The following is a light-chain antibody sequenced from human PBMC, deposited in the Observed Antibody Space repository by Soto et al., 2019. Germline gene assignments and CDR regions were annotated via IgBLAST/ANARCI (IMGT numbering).Light chain of an antibody. CDR1: SSDVGDNNY. J-gene: IGLJ1*01. CDR2: DVT. V-gene: IGLV2-14*01. Sequence: QSVLTQPASVSGSPGQSITISCTGTSSDVGDNNYVSWYQQHPGKAPKLMIYDVTHRPSGISNRFSGSKSGNTASLTISGLQAEDEADYYCSSYTSSSTLYVFGTGTKVPS. CDR3: SSYTSSSTLYV.